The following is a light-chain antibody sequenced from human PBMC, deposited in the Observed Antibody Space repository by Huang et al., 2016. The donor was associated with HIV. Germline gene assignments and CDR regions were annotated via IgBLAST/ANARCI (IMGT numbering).Light chain of an antibody. CDR1: QSVSGY. V-gene: IGKV3-11*01. CDR3: QQRSNWQWT. Sequence: ENVLTQSPATLSSSPGESATLSCRASQSVSGYLAGYQQKPGQAPRLLISDVSNRATAISPKCSGSGSGTDFTLTISSLEPEDFAVHYCQQRSNWQWTFGQGTKVEIK. J-gene: IGKJ1*01. CDR2: DVS.